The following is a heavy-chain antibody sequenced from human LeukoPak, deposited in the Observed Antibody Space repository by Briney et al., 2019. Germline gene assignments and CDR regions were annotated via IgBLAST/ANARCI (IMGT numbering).Heavy chain of an antibody. CDR2: ISSSSYI. J-gene: IGHJ4*02. V-gene: IGHV3-21*01. Sequence: GGSLRLSCAASGFTFSSYSMNWVRQAPGKGLEWVSSISSSSYIYYADSVKGRFTISRDNAKNSLYLQMNSLRAEDTAVYYCATGIAVAGTGFDYWGQGTLVTVSS. CDR3: ATGIAVAGTGFDY. CDR1: GFTFSSYS. D-gene: IGHD6-19*01.